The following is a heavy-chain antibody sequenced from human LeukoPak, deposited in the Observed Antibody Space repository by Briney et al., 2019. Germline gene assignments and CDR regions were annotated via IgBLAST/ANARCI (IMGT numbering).Heavy chain of an antibody. Sequence: GGSLRLSCAASGFIFSTYAMSWVRQPPGKGLEWVSASGSGGYTYYADSVKGRFTISRDNSKNTLYLQMNSLRAEDTAVYYCAKGEPAAIRSSTPRAEYFQHWGQGTLVTVSS. D-gene: IGHD2-2*02. J-gene: IGHJ1*01. CDR1: GFIFSTYA. V-gene: IGHV3-23*01. CDR3: AKGEPAAIRSSTPRAEYFQH. CDR2: SGSGGYT.